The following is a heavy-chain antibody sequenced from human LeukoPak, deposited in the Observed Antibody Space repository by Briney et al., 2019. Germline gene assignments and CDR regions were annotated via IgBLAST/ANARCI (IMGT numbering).Heavy chain of an antibody. V-gene: IGHV3-23*01. J-gene: IGHJ4*02. D-gene: IGHD6-13*01. CDR3: AKDSDFTGIAAAGTDY. Sequence: PGGSLRLSCAASGFAFSSYAMSWVRQAPGKGLEWVSAISGSGGSTYYADSVKGRFTISRDNSKNTLYLQMNSLRAEDTAVYYCAKDSDFTGIAAAGTDYWGQGTLVTVSS. CDR2: ISGSGGST. CDR1: GFAFSSYA.